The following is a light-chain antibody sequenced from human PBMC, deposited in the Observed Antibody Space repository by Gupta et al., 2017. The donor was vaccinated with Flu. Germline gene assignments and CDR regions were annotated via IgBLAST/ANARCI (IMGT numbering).Light chain of an antibody. J-gene: IGKJ4*01. CDR3: QQYDSNPQLT. CDR2: WAS. V-gene: IGKV4-1*01. Sequence: DIVMTQSPDSLAVSLGERATINCKSSQSVLYSSNNKNYLAWYQQKPGQPPKLLIYWASTREAGVPDRFSGSGYGKDFTLTISSRQAEDVAVYYCQQYDSNPQLTFGGGTKVEIK. CDR1: QSVLYSSNNKNY.